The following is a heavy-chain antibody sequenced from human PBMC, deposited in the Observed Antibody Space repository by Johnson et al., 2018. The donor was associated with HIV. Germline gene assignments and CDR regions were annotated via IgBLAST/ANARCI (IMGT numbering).Heavy chain of an antibody. D-gene: IGHD6-19*01. Sequence: EVQLVESGGGVVQPGRSLRLSCAASGFIFSSYWMHWVRQAPGKGLEWVSGISWNSGSIGYADSVKGRFTISRDNAKNSLYLQMNSLRAEDTAVYYCARAGAVGFDAFDIWGQGTMVTVSS. J-gene: IGHJ3*02. CDR1: GFIFSSYW. V-gene: IGHV3-9*01. CDR2: ISWNSGSI. CDR3: ARAGAVGFDAFDI.